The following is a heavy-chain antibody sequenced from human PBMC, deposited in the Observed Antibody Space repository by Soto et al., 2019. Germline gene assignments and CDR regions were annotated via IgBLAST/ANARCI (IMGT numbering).Heavy chain of an antibody. Sequence: GGSLRLSCAASGFTFSSYAMSWVRQAPGKGLEWVSAISGSGGSTYYADSVKGRFTISRDNSKNTLYLQMNSLRAEDTAVYYCAKASPPRVHPPDSNYYYYYGMDVWGQGTTVTVSS. D-gene: IGHD4-4*01. CDR1: GFTFSSYA. J-gene: IGHJ6*02. V-gene: IGHV3-23*01. CDR2: ISGSGGST. CDR3: AKASPPRVHPPDSNYYYYYGMDV.